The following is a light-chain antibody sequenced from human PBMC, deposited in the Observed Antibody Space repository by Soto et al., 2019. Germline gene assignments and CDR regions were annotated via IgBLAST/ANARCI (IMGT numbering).Light chain of an antibody. Sequence: EIVMTQSPATLSVSPGGRAPLSCRASQSVNSNYLAWYQQKPGQAPRLLIYGISKRATDIPDRFSGSGSGTEFTLTISSLQPEDFATYYCQQHGQWPITFGQGTRLEIK. CDR1: QSVNSN. CDR2: GIS. CDR3: QQHGQWPIT. J-gene: IGKJ5*01. V-gene: IGKV3D-15*01.